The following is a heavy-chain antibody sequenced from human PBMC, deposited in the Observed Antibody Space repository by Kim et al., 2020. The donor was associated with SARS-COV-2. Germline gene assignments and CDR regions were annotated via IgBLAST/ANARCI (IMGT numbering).Heavy chain of an antibody. CDR3: AKDKRGYDPYYFEF. D-gene: IGHD5-12*01. J-gene: IGHJ4*02. Sequence: GGSLRLSCVTSGFTLNNYAMHWVRQAPGKGLEWVAVIWYDGSERYNTDSVRGRFTISRDNYENTLYLQMNNLRAEDTAVYYCAKDKRGYDPYYFEFWGQGTLVTVSS. CDR1: GFTLNNYA. V-gene: IGHV3-33*06. CDR2: IWYDGSER.